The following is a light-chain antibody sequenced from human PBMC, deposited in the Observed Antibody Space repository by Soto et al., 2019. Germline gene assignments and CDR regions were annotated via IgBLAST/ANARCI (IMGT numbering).Light chain of an antibody. Sequence: DIQMTQSPSSLSASVGDRVTITCRASQSISSYLNWYQQKPGKAPNLLIFAASSLQSGVPSRFSGSGSGTDFTLTISSLQPEDFATYYCQQSYSTPVTVGQGTKVDSK. J-gene: IGKJ2*01. V-gene: IGKV1-39*01. CDR3: QQSYSTPVT. CDR2: AAS. CDR1: QSISSY.